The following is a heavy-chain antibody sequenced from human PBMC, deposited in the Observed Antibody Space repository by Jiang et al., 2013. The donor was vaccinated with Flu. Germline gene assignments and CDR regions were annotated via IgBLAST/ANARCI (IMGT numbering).Heavy chain of an antibody. J-gene: IGHJ4*02. CDR1: GFTFSRYA. CDR2: ISDTGDTT. V-gene: IGHV3-64D*06. Sequence: RLSCSASGFTFSRYAMHWVRQAPGKGLQYVSTISDTGDTTYYADSVKGRFIISRDTSKNTLYLQMSSLRAEDTAVYYCVRAHIVVVVAATPGFDYWGQGTLVTVSS. D-gene: IGHD2-15*01. CDR3: VRAHIVVVVAATPGFDY.